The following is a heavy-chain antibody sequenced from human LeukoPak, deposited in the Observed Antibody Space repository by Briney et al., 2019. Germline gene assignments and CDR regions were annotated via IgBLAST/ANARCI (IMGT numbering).Heavy chain of an antibody. D-gene: IGHD3-3*01. CDR3: ARDSAIFGAGGY. V-gene: IGHV1-2*02. Sequence: ASVKVSCKASGYTFTGYYMHWVRQAPGQGLEWMGWINPNSGGTNYAQKFQGRVTMTRDTSISTAYMELSRLRSDDTAVYYCARDSAIFGAGGYWGQGTLVTVSS. J-gene: IGHJ4*02. CDR2: INPNSGGT. CDR1: GYTFTGYY.